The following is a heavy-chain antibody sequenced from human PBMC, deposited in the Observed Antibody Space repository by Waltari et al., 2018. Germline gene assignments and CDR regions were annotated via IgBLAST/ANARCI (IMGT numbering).Heavy chain of an antibody. Sequence: QVQLVQSGAEVKKPGSSVKVSCKASGGTVSSYALSWVRQATGQGLEWMGGIIPIFGTANYAQKFQGRVTITADKSTSTAYMELSSLRSEDTAVYYCARDFIEGVAGTGYNYWGQGTLVTVSS. J-gene: IGHJ4*02. V-gene: IGHV1-69*14. D-gene: IGHD6-19*01. CDR2: IIPIFGTA. CDR3: ARDFIEGVAGTGYNY. CDR1: GGTVSSYA.